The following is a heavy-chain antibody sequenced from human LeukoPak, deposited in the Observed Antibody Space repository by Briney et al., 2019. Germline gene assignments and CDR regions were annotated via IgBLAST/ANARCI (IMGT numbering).Heavy chain of an antibody. CDR2: IKQDGSEK. V-gene: IGHV3-7*01. J-gene: IGHJ6*02. Sequence: PGGSLRLSCAASGFTFSSYWMSWVRQAPGKGLEWVANIKQDGSEKYYVDSVKGRFTISRDNAKNSLYLQMNSLRAEDTAVYYCARDKRAPLYYYYGMDVWGQGTTVTVSS. CDR1: GFTFSSYW. CDR3: ARDKRAPLYYYYGMDV.